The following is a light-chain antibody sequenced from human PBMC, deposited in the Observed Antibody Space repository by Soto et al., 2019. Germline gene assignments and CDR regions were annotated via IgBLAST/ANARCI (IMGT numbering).Light chain of an antibody. J-gene: IGKJ4*01. CDR1: QSVSSSY. CDR2: DAS. Sequence: EIVLTQSPGTLSLSPGERATLSCRASQSVSSSYLAWYQQKPGQAPRLLISDASTRATGIPARFSGSGSGTEVTLTINSLQSEDFAVYYCQYDTKRPLTVCGGPKV. CDR3: QYDTKRPLT. V-gene: IGKV3-15*01.